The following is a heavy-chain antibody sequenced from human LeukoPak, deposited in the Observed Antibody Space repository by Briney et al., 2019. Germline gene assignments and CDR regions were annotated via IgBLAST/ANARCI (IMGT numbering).Heavy chain of an antibody. D-gene: IGHD4-11*01. Sequence: PSETLSLTCTVSGGSISSGGYYWSWIRQHPGKGLEWIGYIYYSGSTNYNPSLKSRVAISVDTSKNQFSLKLSSVTAADTAVYYCARVDYSNYVLDYWGQGTLVTVSS. V-gene: IGHV4-61*08. J-gene: IGHJ4*02. CDR1: GGSISSGGYY. CDR3: ARVDYSNYVLDY. CDR2: IYYSGST.